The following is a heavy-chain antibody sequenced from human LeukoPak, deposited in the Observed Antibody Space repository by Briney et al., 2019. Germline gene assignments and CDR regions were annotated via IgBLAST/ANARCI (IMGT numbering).Heavy chain of an antibody. D-gene: IGHD3-22*01. Sequence: SETLSLTCAVSGFPLSSHSYWGWVRQPPGKGLEWIGSIYQSGDTYYNPSLKSRVSISIDTSGNQFSLRLTSVTAADTAFYYCAQVTMIVDLTQYSFDSWGQGTLVTVSS. CDR3: AQVTMIVDLTQYSFDS. CDR2: IYQSGDT. J-gene: IGHJ4*02. V-gene: IGHV4-38-2*01. CDR1: GFPLSSHSY.